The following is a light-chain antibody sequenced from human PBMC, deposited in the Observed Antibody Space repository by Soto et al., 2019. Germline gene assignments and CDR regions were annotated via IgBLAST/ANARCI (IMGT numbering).Light chain of an antibody. CDR2: KAS. CDR1: QTISSW. J-gene: IGKJ1*01. CDR3: QHYNSYSEA. Sequence: DSQMTQSPSTLSGSVGDRVTITCRASQTISSWLAWYQQKPGKAPKLLIYKASTFNSGVPSRFSGSGSGTDFTITISSLQPDYFATYYYQHYNSYSEAFGQGTKVEIK. V-gene: IGKV1-5*03.